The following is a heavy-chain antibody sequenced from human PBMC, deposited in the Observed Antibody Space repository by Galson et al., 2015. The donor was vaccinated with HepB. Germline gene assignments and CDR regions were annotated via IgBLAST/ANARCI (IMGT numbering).Heavy chain of an antibody. J-gene: IGHJ3*02. D-gene: IGHD1-26*01. CDR2: IYYSGST. Sequence: SETLSLTCTVSGASITDHYWTWIRQPPGKGLEWIGSIYYSGSTYYNPSLKSRVTISVDTSKNQFSLKLSSVTAADTAVYYCARYSGSLFDDFDIWGQGTMVTVSS. V-gene: IGHV4-59*05. CDR3: ARYSGSLFDDFDI. CDR1: GASITDHY.